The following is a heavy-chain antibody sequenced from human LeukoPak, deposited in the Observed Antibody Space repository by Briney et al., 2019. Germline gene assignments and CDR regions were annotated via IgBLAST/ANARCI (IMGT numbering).Heavy chain of an antibody. J-gene: IGHJ2*01. CDR2: IDTSGNT. V-gene: IGHV4-4*07. Sequence: SSETLSLTCTVSGGSISSYYWSWIRQPAGKGLEWIGRIDTSGNTNYKPSLKSRVTMSVDTSKNQFSLKLSSVTAADTAVYYCARVSSSWYQDWYFDLWGRDTLVTVSS. D-gene: IGHD6-13*01. CDR1: GGSISSYY. CDR3: ARVSSSWYQDWYFDL.